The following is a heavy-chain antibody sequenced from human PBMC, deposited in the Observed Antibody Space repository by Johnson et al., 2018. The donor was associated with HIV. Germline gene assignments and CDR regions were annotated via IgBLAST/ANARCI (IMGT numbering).Heavy chain of an antibody. CDR3: ARNYYDSSGLDLWAFDI. J-gene: IGHJ3*02. Sequence: VQLVESGGGLVQPGGSLRLSCAASGFTFSSYWMSWVRQAPGKGLEWVANIKQDGSEKYYVDSVKGRFTISRDNAKNSLYLQMNSLRAEDTAVYYCARNYYDSSGLDLWAFDIWGQGTMVTVSS. CDR1: GFTFSSYW. CDR2: IKQDGSEK. V-gene: IGHV3-7*01. D-gene: IGHD3-22*01.